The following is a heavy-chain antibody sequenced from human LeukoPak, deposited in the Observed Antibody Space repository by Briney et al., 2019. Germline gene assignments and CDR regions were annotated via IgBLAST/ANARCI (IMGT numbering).Heavy chain of an antibody. CDR1: GGSISTYY. CDR2: IHASGPT. D-gene: IGHD6-6*01. J-gene: IGHJ4*02. CDR3: ARHDAGIAARPFDN. V-gene: IGHV4-4*09. Sequence: SETLSLTYTVSGGSISTYYWSWIRRPPGKGLEWIAYIHASGPTNYNPSLKSRITISVDASKNQFSLKLSSVTAADTAVYYCARHDAGIAARPFDNWGQGTLVTVSS.